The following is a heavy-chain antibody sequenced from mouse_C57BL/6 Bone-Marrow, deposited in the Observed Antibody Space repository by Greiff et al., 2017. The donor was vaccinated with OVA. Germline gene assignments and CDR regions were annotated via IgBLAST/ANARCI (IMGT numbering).Heavy chain of an antibody. D-gene: IGHD3-2*02. CDR1: GFTFTNNY. CDR2: IDPATGTP. V-gene: IGHV14-3*01. Sequence: EVQLRQSVAELVKPGASVKLSCTASGFTFTNNYMHWVKQRPEQGLEWIGRIDPATGTPTYAPKFTGKATITADTSANTAYLQLSSLASEDAAIYFWARVRRLRDLDYWGQGTTLTVSS. J-gene: IGHJ2*01. CDR3: ARVRRLRDLDY.